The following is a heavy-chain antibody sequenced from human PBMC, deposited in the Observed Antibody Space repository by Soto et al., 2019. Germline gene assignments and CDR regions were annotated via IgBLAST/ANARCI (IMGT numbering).Heavy chain of an antibody. V-gene: IGHV1-3*01. CDR2: INAGNGNT. CDR3: ARVSGIAVAEV. CDR1: GYTFTSYD. J-gene: IGHJ4*02. D-gene: IGHD6-19*01. Sequence: QVQLVQSGAEVKKPGASVKVSCKASGYTFTSYDMHWVRQAPGQRLEWMGWINAGNGNTKYSQKFQGRVTITRDTAASTAYMELSSLRSEDTAVYYCARVSGIAVAEVWGQGTLVTVSS.